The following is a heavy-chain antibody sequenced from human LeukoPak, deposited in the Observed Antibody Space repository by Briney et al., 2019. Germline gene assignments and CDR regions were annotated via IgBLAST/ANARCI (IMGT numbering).Heavy chain of an antibody. J-gene: IGHJ4*02. Sequence: GGSLRLSCAASGFTFSSYAMSWVRQAPGKGLEWVSAITGSGGSTYYADSVKGRFTISRDNSKNTLYLQMNSLKTEDTAVYYCTGSSGYHLPQSYFEYWGQGTLGTVSS. CDR2: ITGSGGST. CDR1: GFTFSSYA. CDR3: TGSSGYHLPQSYFEY. D-gene: IGHD3-22*01. V-gene: IGHV3-23*01.